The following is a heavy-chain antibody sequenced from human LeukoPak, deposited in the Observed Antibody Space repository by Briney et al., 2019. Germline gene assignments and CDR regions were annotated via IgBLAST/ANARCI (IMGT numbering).Heavy chain of an antibody. Sequence: SVKVSCKASGGTFSSYAISWVRQAPGQGLEWMGGIIPIFGTANYAQKFQGRVKITADESTSTAYMELSSLRSEDTAVYYCARLGPFYDSSSYGDYNWFDPWGQGTLVTVSS. V-gene: IGHV1-69*13. J-gene: IGHJ5*02. CDR3: ARLGPFYDSSSYGDYNWFDP. CDR1: GGTFSSYA. D-gene: IGHD3-22*01. CDR2: IIPIFGTA.